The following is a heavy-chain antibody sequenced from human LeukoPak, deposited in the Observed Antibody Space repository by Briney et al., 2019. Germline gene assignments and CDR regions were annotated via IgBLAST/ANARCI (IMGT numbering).Heavy chain of an antibody. J-gene: IGHJ4*02. CDR3: AKDLFGSGWDFDY. D-gene: IGHD6-19*01. CDR2: IRHDASIK. Sequence: GGSLRLSCAASGFDFSNYAMNWVRRAPGKGLEWVAFIRHDASIKYYADSIKGRFTISRDNSKNTLYLHINSLRAQDTAVYYCAKDLFGSGWDFDYWGQGTLVTVSS. CDR1: GFDFSNYA. V-gene: IGHV3-30*02.